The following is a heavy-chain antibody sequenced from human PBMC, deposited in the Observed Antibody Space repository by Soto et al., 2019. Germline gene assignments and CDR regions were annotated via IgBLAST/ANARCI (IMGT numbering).Heavy chain of an antibody. Sequence: ASVTVSCKASGYTFTSYGISWVRQAPGQGLEWMGWISAYNGNTNYAQKLQGRVTMTTDTSTSTAYMELRSLRSDDTAVYYCARSPRTIDFWSGYYPPPYYGMDVWGQGTTVTVSS. J-gene: IGHJ6*02. CDR3: ARSPRTIDFWSGYYPPPYYGMDV. V-gene: IGHV1-18*01. D-gene: IGHD3-3*01. CDR1: GYTFTSYG. CDR2: ISAYNGNT.